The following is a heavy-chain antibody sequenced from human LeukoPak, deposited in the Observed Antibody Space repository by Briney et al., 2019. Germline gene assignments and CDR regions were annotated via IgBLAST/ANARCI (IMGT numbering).Heavy chain of an antibody. J-gene: IGHJ4*02. Sequence: SETLSLTCTVSGGSVSSSYWSWIRQPPGKGLEWIGYIYYSRSANCNPSLKSRVTISVDTSKNQFSLKLSSVTAADTAVYYCARDVWYTHWGQGTLVTVSS. D-gene: IGHD2-8*01. V-gene: IGHV4-59*02. CDR1: GGSVSSSY. CDR2: IYYSRSA. CDR3: ARDVWYTH.